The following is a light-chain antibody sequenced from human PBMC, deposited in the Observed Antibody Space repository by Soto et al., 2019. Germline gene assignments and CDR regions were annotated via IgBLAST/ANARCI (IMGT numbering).Light chain of an antibody. CDR2: ATS. CDR3: QHSYSSPT. V-gene: IGKV1-39*01. J-gene: IGKJ2*01. CDR1: QNIFTY. Sequence: DIQVTQSPSSLSASVGDRVTITCRASQNIFTYLNWYQQRPGQAPNLLIYATSNLQSGVPSRFSGSGSGTDFTLTISSLQPEDFATYYCQHSYSSPTFGQGTWWRSN.